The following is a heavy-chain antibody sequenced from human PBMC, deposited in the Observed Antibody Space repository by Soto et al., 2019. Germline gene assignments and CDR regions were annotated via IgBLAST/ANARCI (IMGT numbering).Heavy chain of an antibody. V-gene: IGHV4-4*02. CDR2: IFHDGTA. Sequence: SETLSLTCAVSGVSISSGNWWNWVRQTPQRGLEYIGEIFHDGTANYYPSFERRVAISVDTYKNQFSLKLTSVTAADTAIYFCARLVYDTRLNYMYFDFWGQGARVTGSS. CDR3: ARLVYDTRLNYMYFDF. J-gene: IGHJ4*02. D-gene: IGHD3-10*01. CDR1: GVSISSGNW.